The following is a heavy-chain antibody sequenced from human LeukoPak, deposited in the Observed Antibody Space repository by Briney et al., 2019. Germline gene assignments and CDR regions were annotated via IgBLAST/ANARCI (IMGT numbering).Heavy chain of an antibody. Sequence: SETLSLTCTVSGGSISPYYWSWIRQPPGKGLEWIAYIYYSGNTYYNPSLKSRVTISVDTSKNQFSLKLSSVTAADTAMYYCARDLTGESHYFDYWGQGALVTVSS. CDR1: GGSISPYY. J-gene: IGHJ4*02. CDR2: IYYSGNT. V-gene: IGHV4-30-4*01. CDR3: ARDLTGESHYFDY. D-gene: IGHD7-27*01.